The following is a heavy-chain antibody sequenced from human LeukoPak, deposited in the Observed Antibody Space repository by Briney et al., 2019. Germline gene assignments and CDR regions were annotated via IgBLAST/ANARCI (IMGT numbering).Heavy chain of an antibody. D-gene: IGHD6-13*01. CDR2: IYYSGTT. Sequence: SETLSLTCTVPDDSISSYYWSWIRQSPGKGLEWIGYIYYSGTTNYNPSLKSRVTISVDTSKNQFSLKLSSVTAADTAVYYCATCIAAAGRGGFDPWGQGTLVTVSS. CDR1: DDSISSYY. J-gene: IGHJ5*02. CDR3: ATCIAAAGRGGFDP. V-gene: IGHV4-59*08.